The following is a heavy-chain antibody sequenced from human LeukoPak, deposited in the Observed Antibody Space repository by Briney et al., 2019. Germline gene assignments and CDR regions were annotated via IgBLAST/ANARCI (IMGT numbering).Heavy chain of an antibody. Sequence: GGSLRLSCAASGFTFSSYSMNWVRQAPGKGLEWVSSISSTSTYIYYADSVKGRFTISRDNARNSLYLQMNSLRAEDTAVYYCACLVGATQDVWGKGTTVIVSS. V-gene: IGHV3-21*01. CDR3: ACLVGATQDV. D-gene: IGHD1-26*01. CDR1: GFTFSSYS. CDR2: ISSTSTYI. J-gene: IGHJ6*04.